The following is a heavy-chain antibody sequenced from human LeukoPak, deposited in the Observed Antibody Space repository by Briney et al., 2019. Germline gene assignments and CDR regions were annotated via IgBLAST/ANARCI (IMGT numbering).Heavy chain of an antibody. J-gene: IGHJ5*02. Sequence: PSETLSLTCTVSGGSISSSSYYWGWIRQPPGKGLEWIGSIYYSGSTYYNPSLKSRVTISVDTSKNQFSLKLSSVTAADTAVYYCASTDMILNWFDPWGQGTLVTVSS. CDR3: ASTDMILNWFDP. D-gene: IGHD2-8*02. CDR2: IYYSGST. CDR1: GGSISSSSYY. V-gene: IGHV4-39*07.